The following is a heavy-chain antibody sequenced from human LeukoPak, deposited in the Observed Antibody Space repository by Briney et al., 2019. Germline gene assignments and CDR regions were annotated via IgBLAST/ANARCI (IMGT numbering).Heavy chain of an antibody. CDR3: ARELGLDYYGSGSRRSDPYYYYGMDV. CDR1: GGTFSSYA. Sequence: SVKVSCKASGGTFSSYAISWVRQAPGQGLEWMGGTNPIFGTASYAQKFQGRVTITADESTSTAYMELSSLRSEDTAVYYCARELGLDYYGSGSRRSDPYYYYGMDVWGKGTTVTVSS. D-gene: IGHD3-10*01. J-gene: IGHJ6*04. CDR2: TNPIFGTA. V-gene: IGHV1-69*13.